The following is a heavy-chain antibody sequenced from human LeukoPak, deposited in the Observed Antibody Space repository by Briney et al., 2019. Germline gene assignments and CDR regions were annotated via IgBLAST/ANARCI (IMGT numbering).Heavy chain of an antibody. CDR1: GGSITSDTYY. D-gene: IGHD6-19*01. V-gene: IGHV4-39*01. CDR3: ARQMRSSGWYPDP. J-gene: IGHJ5*02. Sequence: SETLSLTCTVSGGSITSDTYYWGWIRQPPGKGLEWIGSFFYTGSTYYNPSLKSRVTISVDTSKNQFSLNLNSVTAANTAVYYCARQMRSSGWYPDPWGQGTLVTVSS. CDR2: FFYTGST.